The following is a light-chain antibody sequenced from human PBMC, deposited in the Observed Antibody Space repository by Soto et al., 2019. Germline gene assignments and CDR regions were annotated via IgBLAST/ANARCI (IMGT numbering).Light chain of an antibody. CDR2: GAS. CDR3: QQYGSSPLWT. V-gene: IGKV3-20*01. CDR1: QSVSSSY. J-gene: IGKJ1*01. Sequence: IVLSQSPGTLSLSPGERATLSCRASQSVSSSYLAWYQQKPGQAPRLLIYGASSRATGIPDRFSGSGSGTDFTLTISRLEPEDFAVYYCQQYGSSPLWTFGQGTQ.